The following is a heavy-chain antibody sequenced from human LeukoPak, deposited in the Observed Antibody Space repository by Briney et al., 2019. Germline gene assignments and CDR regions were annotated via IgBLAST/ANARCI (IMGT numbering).Heavy chain of an antibody. CDR3: ARVSPWFGEPTGWFDP. Sequence: ASVKVSCKASGYTFTSYYMHWVRQAPGQGLEWMGWINPNSGGTNYAQKFQGRVTMTRDTSISTAYMELSRLRSDDTAVYYCARVSPWFGEPTGWFDPWGQGTLVTVSS. D-gene: IGHD3-10*01. J-gene: IGHJ5*02. CDR1: GYTFTSYY. CDR2: INPNSGGT. V-gene: IGHV1-2*02.